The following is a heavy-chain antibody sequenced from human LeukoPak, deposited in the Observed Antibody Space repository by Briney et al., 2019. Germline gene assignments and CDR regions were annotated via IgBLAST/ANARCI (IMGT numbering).Heavy chain of an antibody. CDR1: GGSISSGDYY. Sequence: SETLSLTCTVSGGSISSGDYYWSWIRQPPGKGQEWIGYIYYSGSTYYNPSLKSRVTISVDTSKNQFSLKLSSVTAADTAVYYCARDNDDSSGYSAFDYWGQGTLVTVSS. V-gene: IGHV4-30-4*08. CDR3: ARDNDDSSGYSAFDY. J-gene: IGHJ4*02. CDR2: IYYSGST. D-gene: IGHD3-22*01.